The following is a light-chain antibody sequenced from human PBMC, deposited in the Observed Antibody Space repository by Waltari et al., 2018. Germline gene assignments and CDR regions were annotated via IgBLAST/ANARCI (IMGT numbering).Light chain of an antibody. CDR1: SLRSYY. V-gene: IGLV3-19*01. J-gene: IGLJ2*01. CDR2: GKN. CDR3: NSRDSSGAHLV. Sequence: SSELTQDPAVSVALGPPVTITCQGDSLRSYYATCYQLKPGQAPVLVLYGKNNRPSEIPDRFSGSSSGNTASLTITGAQAEDEADYYCNSRDSSGAHLVFGGGTRVTVL.